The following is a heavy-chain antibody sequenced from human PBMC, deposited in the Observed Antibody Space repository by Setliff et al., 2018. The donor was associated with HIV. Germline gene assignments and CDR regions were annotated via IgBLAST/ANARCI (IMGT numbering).Heavy chain of an antibody. V-gene: IGHV1-2*02. Sequence: GASVKVSCKASGGTFSSYAISWVRQAPGQGLEWMGWINPNNGGTNYAQKFQGRVTMTRDTSISTAYMELSRLRSDDTAVYYCASAGAWQRNALDIWGQGTMVTVSS. CDR2: INPNNGGT. CDR1: GGTFSSYA. CDR3: ASAGAWQRNALDI. D-gene: IGHD5-12*01. J-gene: IGHJ3*02.